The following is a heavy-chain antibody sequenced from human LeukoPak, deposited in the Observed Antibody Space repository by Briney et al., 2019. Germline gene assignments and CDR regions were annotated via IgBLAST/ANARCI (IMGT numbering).Heavy chain of an antibody. CDR2: INSVGSST. Sequence: GGSLRLSCAASGFTFSSFWMHWVRQAPGKGLVWVARINSVGSSTSYADSVKGRFTISRENAKNTLYLQMNSLRAEDTAVYYCARERTSGWDAFDFWGQGTLVTVSS. CDR3: ARERTSGWDAFDF. CDR1: GFTFSSFW. J-gene: IGHJ4*02. V-gene: IGHV3-74*01. D-gene: IGHD6-19*01.